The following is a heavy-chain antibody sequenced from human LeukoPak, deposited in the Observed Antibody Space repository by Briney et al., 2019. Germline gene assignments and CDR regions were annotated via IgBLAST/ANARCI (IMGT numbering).Heavy chain of an antibody. CDR3: AKDMGSGWYGGGYFDY. V-gene: IGHV3-9*01. CDR2: ISWNSGSI. CDR1: GFTFDDYA. J-gene: IGHJ4*02. D-gene: IGHD6-19*01. Sequence: PGRSLRLSCAASGFTFDDYAMHWVRQAPGKGLEWVSGISWNSGSIGYADSVKGRFTISRDNAKNSLYLQMNSLRAEDTALYYCAKDMGSGWYGGGYFDYWGQGTLVTVSS.